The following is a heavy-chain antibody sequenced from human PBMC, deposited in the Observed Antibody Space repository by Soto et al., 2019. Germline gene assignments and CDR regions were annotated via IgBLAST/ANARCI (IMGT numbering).Heavy chain of an antibody. CDR2: ISSSGSTI. J-gene: IGHJ6*03. CDR3: ASGGEEPQHYYYYMDV. CDR1: GFTFSDYY. D-gene: IGHD2-15*01. Sequence: GGSLRLSCAASGFTFSDYYMSWIRQAPGKGLEWVSYISSSGSTIYYADSVKGRFTISRDNAKNSLYLQMNSLRAEDMAVYYCASGGEEPQHYYYYMDVWGKGTTVTVSS. V-gene: IGHV3-11*01.